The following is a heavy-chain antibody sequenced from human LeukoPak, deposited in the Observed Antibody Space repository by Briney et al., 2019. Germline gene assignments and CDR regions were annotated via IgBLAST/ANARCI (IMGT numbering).Heavy chain of an antibody. CDR3: AKAQPIDYDFWSGHPFDY. D-gene: IGHD3-3*01. J-gene: IGHJ4*02. V-gene: IGHV3-9*01. CDR2: ISWNSGSI. Sequence: GGSLRLSCAASGFTFDDYAMHWVRQAPGKGLEWVSGISWNSGSIGYADSVKGRFTISRDNAKNSLYLQMNSLRAEDTALYYCAKAQPIDYDFWSGHPFDYWGQGTLVTVSS. CDR1: GFTFDDYA.